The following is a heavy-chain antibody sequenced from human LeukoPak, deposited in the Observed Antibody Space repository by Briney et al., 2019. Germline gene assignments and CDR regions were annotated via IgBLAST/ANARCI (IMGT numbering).Heavy chain of an antibody. V-gene: IGHV4-34*01. CDR2: INHSGST. J-gene: IGHJ1*01. Sequence: SETLSLTCAVYGGSFSGYYWSWIRQPPGKGLEWIGEINHSGSTNYNPSLKSRVTISVDTSKNQFSLKLSSVTAADTAVYYCAREGGGWLQSSAFPQHWGQGTLVTVSS. D-gene: IGHD5-24*01. CDR3: AREGGGWLQSSAFPQH. CDR1: GGSFSGYY.